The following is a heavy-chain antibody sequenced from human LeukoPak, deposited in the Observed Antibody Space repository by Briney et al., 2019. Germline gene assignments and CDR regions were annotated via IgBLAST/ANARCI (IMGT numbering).Heavy chain of an antibody. CDR2: VGKDGSEK. Sequence: QSGGSLRLSCAASEFAFTNYWMVWVRQAPGKGLEWVASVGKDGSEKSYVHSVKGRFTISRDNARNSLYLQISGLRVEDTTVYYCTRYIVSLQLESWGQGALVTVSS. CDR1: EFAFTNYW. J-gene: IGHJ5*02. CDR3: TRYIVSLQLES. V-gene: IGHV3-7*01. D-gene: IGHD2-15*01.